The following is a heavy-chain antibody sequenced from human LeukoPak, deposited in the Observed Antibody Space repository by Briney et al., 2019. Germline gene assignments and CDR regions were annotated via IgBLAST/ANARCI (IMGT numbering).Heavy chain of an antibody. D-gene: IGHD6-19*01. J-gene: IGHJ3*02. CDR1: GFTFSSYS. CDR2: ISSSSSTI. V-gene: IGHV3-48*04. Sequence: GGSLGLSCAASGFTFSSYSMNWDRQAPGKGLEWVSYISSSSSTIYYADSVKGRFTISRDNAKNSLYLQMNSLRAEDTAVYYCARTSREGYSSGWYHAFDIWGQGTMVTVSS. CDR3: ARTSREGYSSGWYHAFDI.